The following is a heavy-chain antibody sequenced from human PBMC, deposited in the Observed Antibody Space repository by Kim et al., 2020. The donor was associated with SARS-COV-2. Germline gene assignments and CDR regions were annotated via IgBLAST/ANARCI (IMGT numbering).Heavy chain of an antibody. D-gene: IGHD3-10*01. J-gene: IGHJ5*02. CDR1: GDSISSTTYL. CDR2: VAYSGST. Sequence: SETLSLTCTVSGDSISSTTYLWGWIRQPPGKGLEWIGSVAYSGSTYYNPSLKSRVTISVDTSKNQFSLKLSSVTAADTAVYYCARYELYYYGYGNRRSWFDPRGQGT. V-gene: IGHV4-39*07. CDR3: ARYELYYYGYGNRRSWFDP.